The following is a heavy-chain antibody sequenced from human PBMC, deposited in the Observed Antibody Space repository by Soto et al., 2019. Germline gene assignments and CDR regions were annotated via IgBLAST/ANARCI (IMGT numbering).Heavy chain of an antibody. J-gene: IGHJ5*02. CDR1: GYTFSTYG. D-gene: IGHD1-1*01. V-gene: IGHV1-18*01. Sequence: QVQLVQSGAEVKKPGASVKVSCKASGYTFSTYGFSWVRQAPGQGLEWMGWIGADNGDTNYAQNFQGRVTMTTDTPTTTSYMAWRSLTSDDTAVYFCARDWKGAEGFDPWGQGTLVTVSS. CDR2: IGADNGDT. CDR3: ARDWKGAEGFDP.